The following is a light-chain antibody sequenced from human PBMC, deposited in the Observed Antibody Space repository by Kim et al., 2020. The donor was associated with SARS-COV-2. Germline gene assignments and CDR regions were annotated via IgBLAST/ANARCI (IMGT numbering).Light chain of an antibody. CDR1: DIGSKT. CDR2: YDH. V-gene: IGLV3-21*01. CDR3: QVWESSSDHWV. J-gene: IGLJ2*01. Sequence: APGKTATIACGGSDIGSKTVHWDQQKPGQAPMLVIYYDHDRPSGIPERFSGSNSGNTATLTIGRVEAGDEADYYCQVWESSSDHWVFGGGTKLTVL.